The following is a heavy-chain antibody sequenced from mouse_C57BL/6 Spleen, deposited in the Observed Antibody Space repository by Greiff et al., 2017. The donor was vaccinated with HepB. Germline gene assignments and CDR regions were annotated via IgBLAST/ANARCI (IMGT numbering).Heavy chain of an antibody. CDR2: ISSGGSYT. D-gene: IGHD1-1*01. J-gene: IGHJ4*01. CDR3: ARPTTVVGYAMDY. Sequence: EVQRVESGGDLVKPGGSLKLSCAASGFTFSSYGMSWVRQTPDKRLEWVATISSGGSYTYYPDSVKGRFTISRDNAKNTLYLQMSSLKSEDTAMYYCARPTTVVGYAMDYWGQGTSVTVSS. V-gene: IGHV5-6*01. CDR1: GFTFSSYG.